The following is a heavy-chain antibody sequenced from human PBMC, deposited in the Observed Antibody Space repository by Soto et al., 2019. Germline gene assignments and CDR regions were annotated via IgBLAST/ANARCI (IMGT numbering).Heavy chain of an antibody. D-gene: IGHD6-6*01. CDR3: ARVDLRRSSLFWFDP. Sequence: QVQLQQSGPGLVMPSQTLSLTCVISGGSVSSNSAAWNWIRQSPSRGLEWLGRTYYRSKWYDDYAVSVRSRITINPDTSKNQFSLQLNSVTPEDTAVYYCARVDLRRSSLFWFDPWGQGTLVTVSS. J-gene: IGHJ5*02. CDR2: TYYRSKWYD. V-gene: IGHV6-1*01. CDR1: GGSVSSNSAA.